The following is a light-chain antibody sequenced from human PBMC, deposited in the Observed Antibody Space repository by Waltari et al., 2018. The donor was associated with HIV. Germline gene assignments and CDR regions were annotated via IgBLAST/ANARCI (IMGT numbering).Light chain of an antibody. Sequence: QSALTQPASVSGSPGHSITISCAGTTSDIGIFDSVSWYPQHPGRAPHLIIFGVYSRPSGVSSRFSGSKSGNTASLTISGLQAEDEANYYCCSYTAIHTLIFGGGTKLTVL. CDR2: GVY. CDR1: TSDIGIFDS. J-gene: IGLJ2*01. V-gene: IGLV2-14*01. CDR3: CSYTAIHTLI.